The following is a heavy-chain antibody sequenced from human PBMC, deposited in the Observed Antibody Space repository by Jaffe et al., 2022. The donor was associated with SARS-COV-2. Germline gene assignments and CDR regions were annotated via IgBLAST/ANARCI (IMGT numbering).Heavy chain of an antibody. CDR2: IYYSGST. D-gene: IGHD3-3*01. Sequence: QLQLQESGPGLVKPSETLSLTCTVSGGSISSSSYYWGWIRQPPGKGLEWIGSIYYSGSTYYNPSLKSRVTISVDTSKNQFSLKLSSVTAADTAVYYCARGPKDFWSGYYMSFFDYWGQGTLVTVSS. J-gene: IGHJ4*02. CDR1: GGSISSSSYY. CDR3: ARGPKDFWSGYYMSFFDY. V-gene: IGHV4-39*01.